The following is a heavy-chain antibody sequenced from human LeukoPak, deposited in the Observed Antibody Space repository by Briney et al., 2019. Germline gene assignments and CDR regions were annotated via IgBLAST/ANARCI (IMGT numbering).Heavy chain of an antibody. CDR3: ATARGVGYYYDSSGAFDI. Sequence: ASVKVSCKVSGYTLTELSMHWVRQAPGKGLEWMGGFDPEDGETIYAQKFQGRVTMTEDTSTDTAYMELSSLRSEDTAVYYCATARGVGYYYDSSGAFDIWGQGTMVTVSS. CDR2: FDPEDGET. V-gene: IGHV1-24*01. D-gene: IGHD3-22*01. J-gene: IGHJ3*02. CDR1: GYTLTELS.